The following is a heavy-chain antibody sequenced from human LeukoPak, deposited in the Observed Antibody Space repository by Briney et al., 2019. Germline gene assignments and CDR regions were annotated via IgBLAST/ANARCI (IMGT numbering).Heavy chain of an antibody. J-gene: IGHJ5*02. CDR3: ARAKRQIGGYCSSTSCHTNWFDP. Sequence: SQTLSLTCTVSGGSISSGGYYWSWIRQHPGKGLEWIGYIYYSGSTYYNPSLKSRVTISVDTSKNQFSLKLSSVTAADTAVYYCARAKRQIGGYCSSTSCHTNWFDPWGQGTLVTVSS. CDR1: GGSISSGGYY. CDR2: IYYSGST. D-gene: IGHD2-2*01. V-gene: IGHV4-31*03.